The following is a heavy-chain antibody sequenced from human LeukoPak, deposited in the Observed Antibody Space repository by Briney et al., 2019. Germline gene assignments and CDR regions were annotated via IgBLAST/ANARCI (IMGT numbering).Heavy chain of an antibody. J-gene: IGHJ4*02. Sequence: VSVKVSCKASGYTFTTYYMHWVRQAPGQGLEWMGIINPSGGDTSHTQKFQGRLTMTWDTPTSTVYMELSSLRSEDTAVYYCAIQAFDYWGQGTLVTVSS. CDR1: GYTFTTYY. CDR2: INPSGGDT. CDR3: AIQAFDY. V-gene: IGHV1-46*01.